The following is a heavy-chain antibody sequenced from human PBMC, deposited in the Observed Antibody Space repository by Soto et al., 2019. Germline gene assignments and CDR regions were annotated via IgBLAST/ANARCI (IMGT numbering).Heavy chain of an antibody. D-gene: IGHD4-17*01. Sequence: KPSETLSLTCTFSVVSISSGDYYCSWIRQPPWKGLEWIGYIYYSGSTYYNPSLKSRVTISVDTSKNKFSLKLSSVTAADTAVYYCARLYGDYYYFEYWGQGTLVTVSS. CDR1: VVSISSGDYY. V-gene: IGHV4-30-4*01. J-gene: IGHJ4*02. CDR3: ARLYGDYYYFEY. CDR2: IYYSGST.